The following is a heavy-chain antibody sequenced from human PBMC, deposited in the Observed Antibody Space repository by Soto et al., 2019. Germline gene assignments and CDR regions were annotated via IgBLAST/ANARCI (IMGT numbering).Heavy chain of an antibody. CDR3: AREKGAYYGSGSYYWFDP. CDR2: IYHGGTT. Sequence: SETLSLTCTVSGYSISSGSYWAWIRQPPGKGPEWIASIYHGGTTFYNPSLKSRITISVDTSKNQFSLKLSSVTAADTAVYYCAREKGAYYGSGSYYWFDPWGQGTLVTVSS. V-gene: IGHV4-38-2*02. D-gene: IGHD3-10*01. CDR1: GYSISSGSY. J-gene: IGHJ5*02.